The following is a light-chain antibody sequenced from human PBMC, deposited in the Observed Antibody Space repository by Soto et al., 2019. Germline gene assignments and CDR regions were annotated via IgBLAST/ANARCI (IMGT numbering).Light chain of an antibody. V-gene: IGKV3D-15*01. CDR1: QSVSSN. CDR2: EAS. J-gene: IGKJ4*01. Sequence: EILMTQSPATLSVSPGERATLSCRASQSVSSNLAWYQQKPGQAPRLLIYEASTRATGIPARFSGSGSGTEITLTISSLQSEDFAVYYCQQYNNWLTFGGETKVEI. CDR3: QQYNNWLT.